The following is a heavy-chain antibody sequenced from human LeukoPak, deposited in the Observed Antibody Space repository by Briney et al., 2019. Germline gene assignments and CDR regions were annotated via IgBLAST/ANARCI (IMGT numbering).Heavy chain of an antibody. CDR1: GGPISSGDYY. CDR2: IYYSGST. CDR3: ARNRGPQQGYYMDV. J-gene: IGHJ6*03. D-gene: IGHD3-10*01. Sequence: SSETLSLTCTVSGGPISSGDYYWSWIRQPPGKGLEWIGYIYYSGSTYYNPSLKSRVTISVDTSKNQFSLKLSSVTAADTAVYYCARNRGPQQGYYMDVWGKGTTVTVSS. V-gene: IGHV4-30-4*01.